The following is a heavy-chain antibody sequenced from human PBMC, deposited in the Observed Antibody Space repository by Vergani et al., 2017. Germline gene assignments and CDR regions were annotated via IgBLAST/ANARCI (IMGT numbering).Heavy chain of an antibody. Sequence: QVQLQQWGGGLLKPSETLSLTCVVNGGSFTSYHWTWIRQSPGEGLEWVGDIDHTGRPDYNPSLKSRLTMSVDKSRNQFSLTLNSMTATDTAIYFCARVNTETNGHLYYYYYMDVRGQGTAVTVS. CDR3: ARVNTETNGHLYYYYYMDV. J-gene: IGHJ6*03. D-gene: IGHD4-11*01. CDR1: GGSFTSYH. V-gene: IGHV4-34*01. CDR2: IDHTGRP.